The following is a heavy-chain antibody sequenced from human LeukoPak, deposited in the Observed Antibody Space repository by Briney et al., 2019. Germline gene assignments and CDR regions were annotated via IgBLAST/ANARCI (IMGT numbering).Heavy chain of an antibody. CDR2: IYYSGST. CDR3: ARELTRITIFGVVIPPYFDY. D-gene: IGHD3-3*01. J-gene: IGHJ4*02. V-gene: IGHV4-39*07. Sequence: SETLSLTCTVSGGSISSSSYYWGWIRQPPGKGLEWIGSIYYSGSTYYNPSLKSRVTISVDTSKNQFSLKLSSVTAADTAVYYCARELTRITIFGVVIPPYFDYWGQGTLVTVSS. CDR1: GGSISSSSYY.